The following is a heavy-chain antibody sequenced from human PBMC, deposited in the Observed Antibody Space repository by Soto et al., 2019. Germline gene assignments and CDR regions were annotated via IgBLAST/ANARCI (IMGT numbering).Heavy chain of an antibody. Sequence: QVRLEESGPGLVKPSETLSLTCSVSGGSVNNANYFWNWIRHHPENGLEWIGYIYYSGSTRYNPSFKTRATLSIDTSKNQFSLRPNSVTVADTAVYFCARDADYGGSRGGMDVWGRGTTVTVSS. CDR1: GGSVNNANYF. CDR2: IYYSGST. V-gene: IGHV4-31*03. J-gene: IGHJ6*02. CDR3: ARDADYGGSRGGMDV. D-gene: IGHD4-17*01.